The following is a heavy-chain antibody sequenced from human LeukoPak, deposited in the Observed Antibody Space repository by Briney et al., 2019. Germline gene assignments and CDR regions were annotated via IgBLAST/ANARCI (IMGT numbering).Heavy chain of an antibody. CDR2: TYYSGST. Sequence: SETLSLTCTVSGGSISSYYWSWIRQPPGKGLEWIGYTYYSGSTNYNPSLKSRVTISVDTSKNQFSLKLSSVTAADTAVYYCATGSSPSYFDYWGQGTLVTASS. CDR1: GGSISSYY. J-gene: IGHJ4*02. CDR3: ATGSSPSYFDY. V-gene: IGHV4-59*01. D-gene: IGHD1-26*01.